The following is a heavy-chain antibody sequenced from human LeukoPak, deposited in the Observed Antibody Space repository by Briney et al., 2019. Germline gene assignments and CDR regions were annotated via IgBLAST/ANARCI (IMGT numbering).Heavy chain of an antibody. J-gene: IGHJ5*02. CDR3: ATEGTVRYFDP. CDR1: GGSINAYY. CDR2: IYHSGYT. D-gene: IGHD1-14*01. Sequence: SETLSLTCTVSGGSINAYYWSWIRQPPGKGLEWIGAIYHSGYTFYNSSLKSRVTISVDTSKNQFSLKLQSVTAADTAVYYCATEGTVRYFDPWGQGTLVTVSS. V-gene: IGHV4-59*04.